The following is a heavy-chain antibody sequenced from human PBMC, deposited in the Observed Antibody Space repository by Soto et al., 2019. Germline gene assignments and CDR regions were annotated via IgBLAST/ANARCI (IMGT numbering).Heavy chain of an antibody. CDR2: ISASGGSS. CDR1: GFTFSNYA. CDR3: AKLSTFRDSSGLN. J-gene: IGHJ4*02. D-gene: IGHD3-22*01. Sequence: EVQLLESGGDLEQPGGSLRLSGAASGFTFSNYAMSWVRQAPGKGLEWVSGISASGGSSYYADSVKGRFTISRDNSKNTLYLQMNSLRAEDTAAYYCAKLSTFRDSSGLNWGQGTLLTVSS. V-gene: IGHV3-23*01.